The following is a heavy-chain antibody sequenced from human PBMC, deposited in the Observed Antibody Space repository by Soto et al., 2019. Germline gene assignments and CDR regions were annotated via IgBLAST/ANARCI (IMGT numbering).Heavy chain of an antibody. CDR2: ISAYNGNT. CDR1: GYTFTSYG. J-gene: IGHJ6*02. Sequence: QVQLVQSGAEVKKPGASVKVSCKASGYTFTSYGISWVRQAPGQGLEWMGWISAYNGNTNYAQKLQGRVTMTTDTPTSTANMELRSWRSDDPAVYYCAGPGSPGVPLRPYYYGMDVWGQGTTVPVSS. CDR3: AGPGSPGVPLRPYYYGMDV. V-gene: IGHV1-18*01. D-gene: IGHD2-8*01.